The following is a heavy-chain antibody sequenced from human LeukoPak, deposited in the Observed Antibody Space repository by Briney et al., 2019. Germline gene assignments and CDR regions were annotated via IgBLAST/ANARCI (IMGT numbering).Heavy chain of an antibody. J-gene: IGHJ4*02. CDR2: IYYSGST. Sequence: SEALSLTCTVSGGSIRSSTDYWGWIRQPPGKELEWIGSIYYSGSTYYNPSLKSRVTISVDTSKNQFFLKLSSVTAADTAVYYCARAGSKYYVGYWGQGTLVTVSS. CDR1: GGSIRSSTDY. CDR3: ARAGSKYYVGY. D-gene: IGHD3-10*01. V-gene: IGHV4-39*07.